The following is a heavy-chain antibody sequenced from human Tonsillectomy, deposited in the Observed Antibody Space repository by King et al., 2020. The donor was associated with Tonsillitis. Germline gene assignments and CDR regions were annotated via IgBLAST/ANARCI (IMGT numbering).Heavy chain of an antibody. Sequence: VQLVESGGGVVQPGRSLRLSCAASGFTFSSYGMHWVRQAPGKGLEWVAVISYDGTNKYYADSVKGRFTISRDNSKKTLYLQMNSLRTEDTAVYYCAKVHDYGSGSYFNYYYGMDVWGQGTTVTVSS. CDR1: GFTFSSYG. J-gene: IGHJ6*02. CDR3: AKVHDYGSGSYFNYYYGMDV. CDR2: ISYDGTNK. V-gene: IGHV3-30*18. D-gene: IGHD3-10*01.